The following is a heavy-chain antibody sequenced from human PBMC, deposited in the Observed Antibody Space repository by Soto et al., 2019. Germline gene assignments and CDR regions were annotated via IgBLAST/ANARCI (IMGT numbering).Heavy chain of an antibody. CDR2: MNPNNGDT. D-gene: IGHD3-10*01. CDR3: SRALGAGNFFYFNS. CDR1: GYTFNAFY. Sequence: QVQLVQSGAEVKKPGASVKVSCKASGYTFNAFYVHWVRQAPGHGLEWMGWMNPNNGDTYYAKKFEGVVSMTRDPSISTAYMELPELESDHSAGFFCSRALGAGNFFYFNSWGQGTLVTVSS. J-gene: IGHJ4*02. V-gene: IGHV1-2*02.